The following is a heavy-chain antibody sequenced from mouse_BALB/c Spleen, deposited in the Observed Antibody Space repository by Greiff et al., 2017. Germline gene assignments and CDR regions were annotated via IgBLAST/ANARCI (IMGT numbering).Heavy chain of an antibody. V-gene: IGHV5-4*02. CDR2: ISDGGSYT. Sequence: EVHLVESGGGLVKPGGSLKLSCAASGFTFSDYYMYWVRQTPEKRLEWVATISDGGSYTYYPDSVKGRFTISRDNAKNNLYLQMSSLKSEDTAMYYCAGIYYGNYVDAMDYWGQGTSVTVSS. CDR1: GFTFSDYY. J-gene: IGHJ4*01. D-gene: IGHD2-1*01. CDR3: AGIYYGNYVDAMDY.